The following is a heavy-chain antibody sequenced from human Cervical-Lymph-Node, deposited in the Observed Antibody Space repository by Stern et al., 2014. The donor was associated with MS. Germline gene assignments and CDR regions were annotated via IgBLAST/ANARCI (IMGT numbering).Heavy chain of an antibody. V-gene: IGHV1-46*03. CDR1: GYTFINYY. D-gene: IGHD5-18*01. J-gene: IGHJ4*02. CDR3: ARPSTGGYTYGGNFDY. Sequence: QVQLVQSGAEVKKPGASVKVSCEASGYTFINYYIHWVRQAPGQGLEWMGVISPSGSTANYAQKFQGIVTMTRDTSTSTFYMELSSLRSEDTAVYYCARPSTGGYTYGGNFDYWGQGALVTVSS. CDR2: ISPSGSTA.